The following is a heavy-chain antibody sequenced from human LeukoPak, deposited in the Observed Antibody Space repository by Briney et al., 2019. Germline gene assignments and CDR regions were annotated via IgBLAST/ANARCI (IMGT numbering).Heavy chain of an antibody. CDR3: ATGRRYYDGLLGY. D-gene: IGHD3-22*01. V-gene: IGHV1-8*02. CDR1: GYSFANYD. Sequence: ASVKVSCKASGYSFANYDINWVRQATGQGLEWMGWMNPKSGDTGYSQKFQGRVTMTRNTSISTAYMELSSLRSEDTAVYYCATGRRYYDGLLGYWGQGTLVTVSS. J-gene: IGHJ4*02. CDR2: MNPKSGDT.